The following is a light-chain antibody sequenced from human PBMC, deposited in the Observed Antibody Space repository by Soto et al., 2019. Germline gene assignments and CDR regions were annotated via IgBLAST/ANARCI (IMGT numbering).Light chain of an antibody. J-gene: IGLJ1*01. V-gene: IGLV2-14*01. CDR2: EVS. Sequence: QSALTQPASVSGSPGQSITISCTGTSSDIGTYNYVSWYQQHPGKAPKLMLYEVSNRPSGVSNRFFGSKSGNTASLTISGLQAEDEADYFCNSYTSSSTLYAFGTGTKLTVL. CDR1: SSDIGTYNY. CDR3: NSYTSSSTLYA.